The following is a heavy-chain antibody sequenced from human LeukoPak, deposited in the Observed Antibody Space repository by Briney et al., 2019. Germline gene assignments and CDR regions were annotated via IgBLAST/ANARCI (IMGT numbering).Heavy chain of an antibody. CDR1: GFTFSRHW. CDR3: ARILSRSSYDTMDV. D-gene: IGHD3-10*01. Sequence: GGSLRLSCGACGFTFSRHWMSWVRQAPGEGLEGGGNIREDGNEKLYVDSVRGRFTISRDNARTSVYLEMSSLRAEDTAVYYCARILSRSSYDTMDVWGQGTTVTVSS. J-gene: IGHJ6*02. CDR2: IREDGNEK. V-gene: IGHV3-7*01.